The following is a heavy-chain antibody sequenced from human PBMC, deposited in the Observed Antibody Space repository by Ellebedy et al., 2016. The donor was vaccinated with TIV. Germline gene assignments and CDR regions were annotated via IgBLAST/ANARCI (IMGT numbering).Heavy chain of an antibody. CDR1: GYTFTSYY. Sequence: ASVKVSCKASGYTFTSYYMHWVRQAPGQGLEWMGIINPSGGSTSYAQKFQGRVTMTRDTSTSTVYMELSSLRSEDTAVYYCARDLNGDYSHYYGMDVWGQGTTVTVSS. CDR2: INPSGGST. D-gene: IGHD4-17*01. J-gene: IGHJ6*02. CDR3: ARDLNGDYSHYYGMDV. V-gene: IGHV1-46*01.